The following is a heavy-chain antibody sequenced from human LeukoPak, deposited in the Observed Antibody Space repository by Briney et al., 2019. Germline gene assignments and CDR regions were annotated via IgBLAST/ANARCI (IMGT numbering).Heavy chain of an antibody. Sequence: GGSLRLSCAASGFTFSTYWMHWVRQAPGKGLEWVAFIRYDGGNIYYVDSVKGRFTIFRDNSKNTLYLQMNSLRAEDTAMYYCAKFGSSALTGPDSAFYFDYWGQGTLVTVSS. CDR1: GFTFSTYW. V-gene: IGHV3-30*02. J-gene: IGHJ4*02. CDR3: AKFGSSALTGPDSAFYFDY. D-gene: IGHD6-13*01. CDR2: IRYDGGNI.